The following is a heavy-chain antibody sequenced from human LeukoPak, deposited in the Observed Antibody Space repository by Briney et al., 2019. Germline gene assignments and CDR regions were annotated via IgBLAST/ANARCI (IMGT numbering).Heavy chain of an antibody. CDR2: ISTSSGYI. CDR3: ARNRGDPSYFDY. V-gene: IGHV3-21*01. J-gene: IGHJ4*02. CDR1: GFTFSGYS. D-gene: IGHD4-17*01. Sequence: GGSLRLTCAASGFTFSGYSMNWVRQAPGKGLEWVSSISTSSGYIYYADSVQGRFTISRDNAKNSLYLQMNSLRAEDTAMYYCARNRGDPSYFDYWGQGILVTVSS.